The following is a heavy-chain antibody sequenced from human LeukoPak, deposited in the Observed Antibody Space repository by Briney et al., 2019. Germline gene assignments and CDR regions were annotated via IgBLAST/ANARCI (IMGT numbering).Heavy chain of an antibody. J-gene: IGHJ5*02. CDR3: AKGDRYNNGRPPAWFDP. V-gene: IGHV3-30*01. D-gene: IGHD3-10*01. CDR2: TSYDGNTN. Sequence: PGGSLRLSCAASGFSFNTYSMHWVRQPPGKGLEWVGFTSYDGNTNYYADSVKGRFSISRDNSRNTLYLEMTSLRPEDTAFYYCAKGDRYNNGRPPAWFDPWGQGTLVTVSS. CDR1: GFSFNTYS.